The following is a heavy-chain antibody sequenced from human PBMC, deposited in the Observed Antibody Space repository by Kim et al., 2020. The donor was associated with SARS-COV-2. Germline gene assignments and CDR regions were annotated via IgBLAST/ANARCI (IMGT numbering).Heavy chain of an antibody. D-gene: IGHD1-26*01. CDR1: GFTFSNAW. CDR3: TTDGSPSGSYYVRYYFDY. J-gene: IGHJ4*02. Sequence: GGSLRLSCAASGFTFSNAWMSWVRQAPGKGLEWVGRIKSKTDGGTTDYAAPMKGRFTISRDDSKNTLYLQMNSLKTEDTAVYYCTTDGSPSGSYYVRYYFDYWGQGTLVTVSS. CDR2: IKSKTDGGTT. V-gene: IGHV3-15*01.